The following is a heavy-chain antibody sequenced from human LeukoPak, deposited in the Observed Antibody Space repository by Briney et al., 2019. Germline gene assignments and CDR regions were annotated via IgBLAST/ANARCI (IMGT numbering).Heavy chain of an antibody. Sequence: PGGXLRLSCAASGFTFSNAWMSWVRQAPGKGLEGVGRIKRKTDGGTTDYAAPVKGRLTISRDDSKNTLYLQMNSLKTEDTAVYYCTTDSQGYDSSGYYPDYWGQGTLVTVSS. CDR3: TTDSQGYDSSGYYPDY. CDR1: GFTFSNAW. J-gene: IGHJ4*02. D-gene: IGHD3-22*01. V-gene: IGHV3-15*01. CDR2: IKRKTDGGTT.